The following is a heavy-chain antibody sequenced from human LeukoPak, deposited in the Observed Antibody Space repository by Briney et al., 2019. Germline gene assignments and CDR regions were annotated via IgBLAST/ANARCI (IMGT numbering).Heavy chain of an antibody. CDR3: ARASVEMATIRAFYFDY. CDR1: GGSINTY. V-gene: IGHV4-59*01. CDR2: LYYTGST. D-gene: IGHD5-24*01. J-gene: IGHJ4*02. Sequence: SETLSLTCTVSGGSINTYWSWIRQPPGKGLEWIGYLYYTGSTNYNPSLKSRVTISVDTSKNQFSLKLSSVTAADTAVYYCARASVEMATIRAFYFDYWGQGTLVTVSS.